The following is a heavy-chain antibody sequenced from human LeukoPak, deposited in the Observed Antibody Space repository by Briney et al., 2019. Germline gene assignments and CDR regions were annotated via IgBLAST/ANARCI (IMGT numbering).Heavy chain of an antibody. Sequence: GGSLRLSCAASGFTFSSYNMNWVRQAPGKGLVWVSRIYSDDSSTTTYADSVKGRFTISRDNAKNTLYLQMNSLRVEDTAVYYCGGYGSRVIWGXGTMVTVSS. CDR3: GGYGSRVI. V-gene: IGHV3-74*01. CDR1: GFTFSSYN. D-gene: IGHD6-19*01. CDR2: IYSDDSSTT. J-gene: IGHJ3*02.